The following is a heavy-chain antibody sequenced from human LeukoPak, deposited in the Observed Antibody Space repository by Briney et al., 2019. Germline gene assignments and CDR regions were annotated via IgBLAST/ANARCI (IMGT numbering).Heavy chain of an antibody. CDR3: ARPPLEWLFSDYYYGMDV. D-gene: IGHD3-3*01. CDR1: GDTFTGSY. CDR2: IIPNSGGT. V-gene: IGHV1-2*02. J-gene: IGHJ6*02. Sequence: ASVKVSCKASGDTFTGSYLYWVRQAPGQGLVWIASIIPNSGGTNYAQKFQGRVTMTRDTSISTAYMELSRLRSDDTAVYYCARPPLEWLFSDYYYGMDVWGQGTTVTVSS.